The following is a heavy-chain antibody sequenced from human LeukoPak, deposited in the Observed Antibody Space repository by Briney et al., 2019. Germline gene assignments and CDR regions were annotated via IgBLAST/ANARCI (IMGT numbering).Heavy chain of an antibody. V-gene: IGHV3-23*01. CDR1: GFIFSDFT. J-gene: IGHJ3*01. D-gene: IGHD3-16*01. CDR3: GKEGGA. CDR2: IGGRGGST. Sequence: PGGSLRLSCAASGFIFSDFTMTWVRQAPGKGPEWVSAIGGRGGSTYYADSLGGRFTISRDNSKDMVYLQMNSLKVEDTAIYYCGKEGGAWGQGTKVTVSS.